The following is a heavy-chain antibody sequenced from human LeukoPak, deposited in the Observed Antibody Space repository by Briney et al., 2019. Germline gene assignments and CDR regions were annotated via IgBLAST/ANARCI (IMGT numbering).Heavy chain of an antibody. CDR1: GFTFSVYS. V-gene: IGHV3-48*04. CDR3: ARQLVPGGIGFGNWFDP. J-gene: IGHJ5*02. CDR2: ISDRSTTI. Sequence: GGSLRLSCAASGFTFSVYSIIWVRQAPGKGLEWVSFISDISDRSTTIYYADSVKGRFAISRDNAERSVYLQMNSLEADDTAVYYCARQLVPGGIGFGNWFDPWGQGTLVTVSS. D-gene: IGHD2-2*01.